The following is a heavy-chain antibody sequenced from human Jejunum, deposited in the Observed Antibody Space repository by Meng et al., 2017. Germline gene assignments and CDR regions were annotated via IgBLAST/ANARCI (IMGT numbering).Heavy chain of an antibody. V-gene: IGHV3-66*02. D-gene: IGHD3-9*01. CDR3: ARELTGLLDH. Sequence: GESLKISCAASGFTVYSNYMSWVRQAPGKGLEWVSLTYTGGSTYYADSVKGRFTISRDNSKNTLFLQMNSLRPEDTAVYYCARELTGLLDHWGRGTLVTVSS. CDR2: TYTGGST. J-gene: IGHJ4*02. CDR1: GFTVYSNY.